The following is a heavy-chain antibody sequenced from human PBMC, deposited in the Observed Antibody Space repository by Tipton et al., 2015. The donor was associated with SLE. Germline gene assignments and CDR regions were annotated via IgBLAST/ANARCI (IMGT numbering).Heavy chain of an antibody. CDR3: ARGGPVVAAKRPLNY. J-gene: IGHJ4*02. CDR2: INKDGSST. Sequence: GSLRLSCAASGFTFSDYWMYWVRQAPGGVLEWVSRINKDGSSTANMDSVKGRFTISRDSSKNTLYLQMNSLRAEDTAVYYCARGGPVVAAKRPLNYWGQGTLVTVSS. V-gene: IGHV3-74*01. CDR1: GFTFSDYW. D-gene: IGHD2-15*01.